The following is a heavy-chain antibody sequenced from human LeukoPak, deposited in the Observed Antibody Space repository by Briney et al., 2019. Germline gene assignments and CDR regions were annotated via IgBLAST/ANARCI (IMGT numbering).Heavy chain of an antibody. J-gene: IGHJ4*02. CDR2: ISYDGSNK. Sequence: GGSLRLSCAASGFTFSSYAMHWVRQAPGKGLEWVAVISYDGSNKYYADSVKGRFTISRDSSKNTLYLQMNSLRAEDTAVYYCAREGEGNAFDYWGQGTLVTVSS. CDR3: AREGEGNAFDY. V-gene: IGHV3-30-3*01. D-gene: IGHD3-16*01. CDR1: GFTFSSYA.